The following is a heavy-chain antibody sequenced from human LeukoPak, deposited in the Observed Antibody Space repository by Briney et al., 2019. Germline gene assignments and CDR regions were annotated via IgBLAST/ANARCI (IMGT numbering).Heavy chain of an antibody. D-gene: IGHD5-18*01. CDR1: GFTFSSYA. Sequence: GGSLRLSCVASGFTFSSYAMHWVRQAPGKGLEWVAVISYDGSNKYYADSVKGRFTISRDNSKNTLYLQMNSLRAEDTAVYYCARDSNGGTWIQLWYQYYFDYWGQGTLVTVPS. CDR2: ISYDGSNK. V-gene: IGHV3-30-3*01. J-gene: IGHJ4*02. CDR3: ARDSNGGTWIQLWYQYYFDY.